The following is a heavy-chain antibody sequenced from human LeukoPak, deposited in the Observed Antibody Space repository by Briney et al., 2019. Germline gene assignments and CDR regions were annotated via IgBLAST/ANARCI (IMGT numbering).Heavy chain of an antibody. J-gene: IGHJ3*01. CDR2: IIPIFDRP. D-gene: IGHD1-26*01. CDR1: GGRFKSHG. V-gene: IGHV1-69*06. Sequence: SVKVSCRTIGGRFKSHGFSWVRQAPGQGLEWMGGIIPIFDRPNYAQKFEGRVTITADKSTNTTYMEISSLTSDDTAVYYCARDAQWELRAFDVWGRGTMVIVSS. CDR3: ARDAQWELRAFDV.